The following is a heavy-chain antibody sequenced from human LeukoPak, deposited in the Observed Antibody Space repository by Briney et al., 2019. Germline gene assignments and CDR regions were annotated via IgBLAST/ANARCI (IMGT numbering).Heavy chain of an antibody. Sequence: GGSLRLSCAASGFTFSSYGMHWVRQAPGKGLEWVAFIRYDGSNKYYADSVKGRFTISRDNAKNSLYLQMNSLGAEDTALYYCARDASHYYDSSDYWGQGTLVTVSS. CDR1: GFTFSSYG. CDR3: ARDASHYYDSSDY. CDR2: IRYDGSNK. D-gene: IGHD3-22*01. V-gene: IGHV3-30*02. J-gene: IGHJ4*02.